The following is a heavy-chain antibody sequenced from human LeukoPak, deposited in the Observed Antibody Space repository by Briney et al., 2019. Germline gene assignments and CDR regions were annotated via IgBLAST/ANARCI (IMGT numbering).Heavy chain of an antibody. CDR3: ARVPRIQLWPATDY. CDR1: GYTFTGYY. Sequence: GASVKVSCKASGYTFTGYYMHWVRQAPRQGLEWMGWINPNSGGTNYAQKFQGRVTMTRDTSISTAYMELSRLRSDDTAVYYCARVPRIQLWPATDYWGQGTLVTVSS. V-gene: IGHV1-2*02. D-gene: IGHD5-18*01. CDR2: INPNSGGT. J-gene: IGHJ4*02.